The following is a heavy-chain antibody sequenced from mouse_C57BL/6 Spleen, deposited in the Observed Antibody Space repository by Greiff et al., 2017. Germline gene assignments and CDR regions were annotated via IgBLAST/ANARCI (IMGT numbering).Heavy chain of an antibody. D-gene: IGHD2-4*01. V-gene: IGHV1-85*01. CDR3: ARSVDDYDVRFAY. Sequence: QVQLQQSGPELVKPGASVTLSCKASGYTFTSYDINWVKQRPGQGLEWIGWIYPRDGSTKYNEKFKGKATLTVDTSSSTAYMELHSLTSEDSAVYFCARSVDDYDVRFAYWGQGTLVTVSA. J-gene: IGHJ3*01. CDR1: GYTFTSYD. CDR2: IYPRDGST.